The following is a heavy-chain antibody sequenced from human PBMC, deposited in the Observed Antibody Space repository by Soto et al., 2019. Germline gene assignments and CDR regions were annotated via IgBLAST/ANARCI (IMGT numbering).Heavy chain of an antibody. J-gene: IGHJ4*02. CDR3: ARWVGATSFDY. V-gene: IGHV4-31*03. CDR2: IYYSGST. D-gene: IGHD1-26*01. Sequence: TLPHTCTVSGGSSSSGGYYWSWIRQHPGKGLEWIGYIYYSGSTYYNPSLKSRVTISVDTSKNQFSLKLSSVTAADTAVYYCARWVGATSFDYWGQGALVTVSS. CDR1: GGSSSSGGYY.